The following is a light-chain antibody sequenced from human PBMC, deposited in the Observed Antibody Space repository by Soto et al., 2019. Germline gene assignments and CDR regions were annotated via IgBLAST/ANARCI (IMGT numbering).Light chain of an antibody. CDR3: QQYSGLPST. Sequence: EVVLTQSPGALSLSPGERATLSCRASQSVTSNYSAWYQQKAGQPPRLLIYAVSRRATGIPDRFSGSGSGTDFTLTISRLESEDLAVYYCQQYSGLPSTLGPGTKVDIK. CDR2: AVS. V-gene: IGKV3-20*01. CDR1: QSVTSNY. J-gene: IGKJ3*01.